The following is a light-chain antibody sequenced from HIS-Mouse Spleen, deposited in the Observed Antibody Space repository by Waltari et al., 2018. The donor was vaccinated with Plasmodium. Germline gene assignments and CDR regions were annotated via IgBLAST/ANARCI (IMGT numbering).Light chain of an antibody. CDR3: QQFNSYPRT. CDR1: QGISSA. J-gene: IGKJ1*01. CDR2: DAS. V-gene: IGKV1-13*02. Sequence: AIQLTQSPSSLSASVGDRVTITCRASQGISSALAWYQQKPGKAPKLLIYDASSLESGAPSRFSGSGSGTDFTLPISSLQPEDFATYYCQQFNSYPRTFGQGTKVEIK.